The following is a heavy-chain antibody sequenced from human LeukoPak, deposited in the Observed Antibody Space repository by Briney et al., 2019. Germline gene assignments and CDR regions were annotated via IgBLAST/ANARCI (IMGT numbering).Heavy chain of an antibody. V-gene: IGHV4-31*03. J-gene: IGHJ5*02. CDR3: ARGIVVVPAAVDWFDP. CDR2: IYYSGST. Sequence: PSQTLSLTCTVSGGSISGGGYYWSWIRQHPGKGLEWIGYIYYSGSTYYNPSLKSRVTISVDTSKNQFSLKLSSVTAADTAVYYCARGIVVVPAAVDWFDPWGQGTLVTVSS. D-gene: IGHD2-2*01. CDR1: GGSISGGGYY.